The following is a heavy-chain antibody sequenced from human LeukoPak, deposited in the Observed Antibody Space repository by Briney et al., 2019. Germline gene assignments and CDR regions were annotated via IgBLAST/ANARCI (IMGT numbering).Heavy chain of an antibody. CDR2: ISNSGST. Sequence: PSETLSLTCTVSGGSISSHYWTWIRQSPVKGLEWIGDISNSGSTSYNPSLKSRVTISIDTSKNQFSLKLSSVTAADTAVYYCGRDALVGYFSYYYMDVWGKGATVTVSS. V-gene: IGHV4-59*11. CDR1: GGSISSHY. J-gene: IGHJ6*03. CDR3: GRDALVGYFSYYYMDV. D-gene: IGHD2-15*01.